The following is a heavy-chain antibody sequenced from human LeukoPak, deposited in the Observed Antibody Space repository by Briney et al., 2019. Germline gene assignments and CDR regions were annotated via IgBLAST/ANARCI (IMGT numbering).Heavy chain of an antibody. J-gene: IGHJ3*02. CDR3: ARGIRDSSGYFQDAFDI. Sequence: GGSLRLSCAASGFTFSTYWMHWVRQAPGKGLVWVSRINSDGSTTNYADSVKGRFTISRDNAKNSLYLQMNSLRAEDTAVYYCARGIRDSSGYFQDAFDIWGQGTMVTVSS. CDR1: GFTFSTYW. CDR2: INSDGSTT. V-gene: IGHV3-74*01. D-gene: IGHD3-22*01.